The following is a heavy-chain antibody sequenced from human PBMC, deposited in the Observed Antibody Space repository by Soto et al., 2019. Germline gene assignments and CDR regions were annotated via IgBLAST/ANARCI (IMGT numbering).Heavy chain of an antibody. D-gene: IGHD3-22*01. Sequence: QLQLQESGSGLVKPSQTLSLTCAVSGGSISSGGYSWSWIRQPPGKGLEWIGYIYHSGSTYYNPSLKGRVTISGDRSKNQFSLKLSSVTAADTAVYYCAGGSNYDSRGYYYFDYWGQGTLVTVSS. V-gene: IGHV4-30-2*01. CDR2: IYHSGST. CDR3: AGGSNYDSRGYYYFDY. J-gene: IGHJ4*02. CDR1: GGSISSGGYS.